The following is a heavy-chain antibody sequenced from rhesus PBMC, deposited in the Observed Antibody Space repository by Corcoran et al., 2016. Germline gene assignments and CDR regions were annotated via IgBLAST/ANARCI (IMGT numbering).Heavy chain of an antibody. CDR1: GGSISSNY. J-gene: IGHJ4*01. CDR2: IYGSSGSP. Sequence: QVQLQESGPGLVKPSETLSLTCAVSGGSISSNYWSWIRQPPGKGLEWIGYIYGSSGSPYYNPSLKIRVTISTDTAKNQFSLKLSAVTAADTAVYYCARDEVTIFGLGRNYFDYWGQGVLVTVSS. CDR3: ARDEVTIFGLGRNYFDY. D-gene: IGHD3-3*01. V-gene: IGHV4-160*01.